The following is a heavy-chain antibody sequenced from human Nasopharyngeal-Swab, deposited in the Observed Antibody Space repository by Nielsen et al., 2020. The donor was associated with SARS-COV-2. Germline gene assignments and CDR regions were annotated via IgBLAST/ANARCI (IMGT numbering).Heavy chain of an antibody. J-gene: IGHJ4*02. Sequence: GGSLRLSCAASCFTFSSSGMHWVRQAPGKGLEWVAVIWYDGSNKYYADSVKGRFTISRDNSKNTLYLQMNSLRAEDTAVYYCARENDYADEYYFDYWGQGTLVTVSS. V-gene: IGHV3-33*01. CDR2: IWYDGSNK. CDR1: CFTFSSSG. CDR3: ARENDYADEYYFDY. D-gene: IGHD4-17*01.